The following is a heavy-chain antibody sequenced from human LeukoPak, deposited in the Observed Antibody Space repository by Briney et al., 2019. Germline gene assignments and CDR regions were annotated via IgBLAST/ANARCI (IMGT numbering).Heavy chain of an antibody. Sequence: GGSLRLSCAASGFTFSSYWMSWVRQAPGKGLEWVAKIKQDGSEKYYVESVKGRFTISRDNAKNSLYLQMNSLRAEDTAVYYCATIYSSSWDYEYFQHWGQGTLVTVSS. CDR1: GFTFSSYW. CDR3: ATIYSSSWDYEYFQH. D-gene: IGHD6-13*01. J-gene: IGHJ1*01. CDR2: IKQDGSEK. V-gene: IGHV3-7*01.